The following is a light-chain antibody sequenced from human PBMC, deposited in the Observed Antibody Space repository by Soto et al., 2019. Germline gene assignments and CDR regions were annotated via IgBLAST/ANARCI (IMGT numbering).Light chain of an antibody. V-gene: IGKV1-27*01. CDR2: SAS. CDR1: QDISVY. Sequence: DIQMTQSPSSLSASVGDRVTITCRASQDISVYLAWYQQKPGKVPKLLIYSASTLQSGVPSRFSGSGSGTDFTLTISRLQPEDVATDYCQKFNNATVTFGQGTRLEIK. CDR3: QKFNNATVT. J-gene: IGKJ5*01.